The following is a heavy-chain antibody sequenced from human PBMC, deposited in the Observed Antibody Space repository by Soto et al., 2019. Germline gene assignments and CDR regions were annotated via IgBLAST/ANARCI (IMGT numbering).Heavy chain of an antibody. CDR2: ISWNSGSI. CDR1: GFTFDDYA. V-gene: IGHV3-9*01. CDR3: AKDPDRYDYVWGTYRYIDH. Sequence: EVQLVESGGGLVQPGRSLRLSCAASGFTFDDYAMHWVRQAPVKGLEWVSGISWNSGSIGYADSVKGRFTISRDNAKNSLYLQMNSLRAEDTAVYYCAKDPDRYDYVWGTYRYIDHWGQGTLVTVSS. J-gene: IGHJ4*02. D-gene: IGHD3-16*02.